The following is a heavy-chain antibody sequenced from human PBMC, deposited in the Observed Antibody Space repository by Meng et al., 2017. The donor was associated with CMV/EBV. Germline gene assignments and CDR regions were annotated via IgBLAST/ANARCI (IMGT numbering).Heavy chain of an antibody. J-gene: IGHJ4*02. CDR3: ARADYGSGNFYFDY. Sequence: GSLRLSCTISGDSSSTHFWSWVRQAPGKGLEWIGYIYYIGATSYNPSLKSRVTISIDTSKNQFSLNLSSVTAADTAIYYGARADYGSGNFYFDYWAQGTLVTVSS. D-gene: IGHD3-10*01. V-gene: IGHV4-59*11. CDR1: GDSSSTHF. CDR2: IYYIGAT.